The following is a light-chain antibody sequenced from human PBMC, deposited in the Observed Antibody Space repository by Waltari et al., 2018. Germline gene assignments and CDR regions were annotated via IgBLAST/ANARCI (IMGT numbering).Light chain of an antibody. J-gene: IGKJ1*01. CDR3: QQTYSTPRT. Sequence: DIQMTQSPSSLSASVGDRVSITCRTSQTISSYLNWYKQKPGKAPNLLIYAASSLQSRVPSRFSGSGSGTDFTLTISSLQSEDFATYYCQQTYSTPRTFGQGTKVEVK. CDR1: QTISSY. CDR2: AAS. V-gene: IGKV1-39*01.